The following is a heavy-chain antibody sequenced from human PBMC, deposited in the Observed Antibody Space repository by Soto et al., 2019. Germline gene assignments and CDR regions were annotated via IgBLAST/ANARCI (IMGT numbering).Heavy chain of an antibody. D-gene: IGHD3-22*01. CDR1: GGTFSSYA. V-gene: IGHV1-69*06. CDR3: AVSSRYYDSSGYYYDDY. J-gene: IGHJ4*02. CDR2: IIPIFGTA. Sequence: SVKVSCKXSGGTFSSYAISWVRQAPGQGLEWMGGIIPIFGTANYARKFQGRVTITADKSTSTAYMELSSLRSEDTAVYYCAVSSRYYDSSGYYYDDYWGQGTLVTVSS.